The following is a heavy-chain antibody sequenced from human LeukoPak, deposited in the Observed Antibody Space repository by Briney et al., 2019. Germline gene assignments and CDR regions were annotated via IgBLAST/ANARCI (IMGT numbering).Heavy chain of an antibody. CDR1: GFTFNIYA. Sequence: PGGSLRLSCAASGFTFNIYAMSWVRQAPGRGLEWVSSITSSGEGTWYSDSVKGRFTISRDNTKTTLYLQMSSLRAEDTAIYYCAKDRPNYYGSNGHYYRRNGDYWGQGTQVTVSS. D-gene: IGHD3-22*01. V-gene: IGHV3-23*01. CDR3: AKDRPNYYGSNGHYYRRNGDY. J-gene: IGHJ4*02. CDR2: ITSSGEGT.